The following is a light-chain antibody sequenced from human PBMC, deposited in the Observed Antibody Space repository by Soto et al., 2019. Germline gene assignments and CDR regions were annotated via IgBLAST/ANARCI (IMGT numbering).Light chain of an antibody. CDR2: LGS. V-gene: IGKV2-28*01. CDR1: QSLLHSNGYNY. J-gene: IGKJ2*01. CDR3: MQALQTPYT. Sequence: DIVMTQSPLSLPVIPGEPASISCRSSQSLLHSNGYNYLDWYLQKPGQSPQLLIYLGSNRASGVPDRFSGSGLGTDFTLKISRVEAEDVGVYYCMQALQTPYTFGQGTKLEIK.